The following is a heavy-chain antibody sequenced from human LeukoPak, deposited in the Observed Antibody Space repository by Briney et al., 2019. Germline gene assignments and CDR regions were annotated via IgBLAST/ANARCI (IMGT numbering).Heavy chain of an antibody. J-gene: IGHJ4*02. V-gene: IGHV1-2*02. CDR2: INPNSAAT. D-gene: IGHD1-26*01. Sequence: ASVKVSCKTSGYTFSDYYAHWVRQAPGQGLEWMGWINPNSAATNYARRFQGRVTMTRDTSISTAYMELSRLTSDDTAVYYCARIRGGNNYHFDFWGQGTLVTVSS. CDR1: GYTFSDYY. CDR3: ARIRGGNNYHFDF.